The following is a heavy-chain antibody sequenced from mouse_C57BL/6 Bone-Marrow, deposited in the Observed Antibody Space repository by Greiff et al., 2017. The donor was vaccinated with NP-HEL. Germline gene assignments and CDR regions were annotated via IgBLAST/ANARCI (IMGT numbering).Heavy chain of an antibody. V-gene: IGHV5-17*01. CDR1: GFTFSDYG. J-gene: IGHJ1*03. Sequence: EVQLVESGGGLVKPGGSLKLSCAASGFTFSDYGMHWVRQAPEKGLEWVAYISSGSSTIYYADTVKGRFTISRDNAKNTLFLQMTSLRSEDTAMYYCASYYSNSSFFYWYFDVWGTGTTVTVSS. CDR2: ISSGSSTI. CDR3: ASYYSNSSFFYWYFDV. D-gene: IGHD2-5*01.